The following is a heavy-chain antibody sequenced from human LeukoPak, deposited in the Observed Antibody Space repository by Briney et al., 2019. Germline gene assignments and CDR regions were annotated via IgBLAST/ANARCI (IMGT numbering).Heavy chain of an antibody. V-gene: IGHV4-59*01. CDR1: GGSISSYY. CDR3: ARGLRGYYYYYMDV. Sequence: SETLSLTCTVSGGSISSYYWSWIRQPPGKGLEWIGHSGSTNYNPSLKSRVTISVDTSKNQFSLKLSSVTAADTAVYYCARGLRGYYYYYMDVWGKGTTVTVSS. CDR2: SGST. J-gene: IGHJ6*03.